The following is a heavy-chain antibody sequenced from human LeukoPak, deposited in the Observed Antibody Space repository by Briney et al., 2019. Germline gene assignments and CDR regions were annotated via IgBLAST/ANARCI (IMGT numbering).Heavy chain of an antibody. J-gene: IGHJ6*03. V-gene: IGHV3-11*01. CDR2: ISSSGSTI. CDR3: ASGPVAAYYYYYYMDV. CDR1: GFTFSDYY. Sequence: GGSLRLPCAASGFTFSDYYMSWIRQAPGKGLEWVSYISSSGSTIYYADSVKGRFTISRDNAKNSLYLQMNSLRAEDTAVYYCASGPVAAYYYYYYMDVWGKGTTVTVSS. D-gene: IGHD6-19*01.